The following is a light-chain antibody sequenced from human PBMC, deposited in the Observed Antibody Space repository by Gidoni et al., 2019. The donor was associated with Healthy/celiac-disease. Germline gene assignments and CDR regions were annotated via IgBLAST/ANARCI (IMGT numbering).Light chain of an antibody. CDR2: DGS. CDR3: QQYDNLPSYT. Sequence: DIQMTKSPSSMSASVGDRVTITCQASQDISNDLNWYQQKPGKDPKLLIYDGSNFETGVPSRFSGSGSGTDFTFTISSLHPEVIATYYCQQYDNLPSYTFGQGTKLEIK. CDR1: QDISND. V-gene: IGKV1-33*01. J-gene: IGKJ2*01.